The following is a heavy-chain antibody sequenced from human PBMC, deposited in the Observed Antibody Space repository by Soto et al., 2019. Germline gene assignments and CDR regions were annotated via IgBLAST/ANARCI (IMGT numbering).Heavy chain of an antibody. J-gene: IGHJ6*02. CDR2: IKSKTDGGTT. V-gene: IGHV3-15*07. D-gene: IGHD5-18*01. CDR1: GFTFSNAW. Sequence: GGSLRLSCAASGFTFSNAWMNWVRQAPGKGLEWVGRIKSKTDGGTTDYAAPVKGRFTISRDDSKNTLYLQMNSLKTEDTAVYYCTTEDEVDTAMVYYYYGMDVWGQGTTVTVSS. CDR3: TTEDEVDTAMVYYYYGMDV.